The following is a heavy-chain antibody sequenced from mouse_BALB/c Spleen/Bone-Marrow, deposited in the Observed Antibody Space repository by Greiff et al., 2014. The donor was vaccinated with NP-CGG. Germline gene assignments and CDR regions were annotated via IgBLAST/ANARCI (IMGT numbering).Heavy chain of an antibody. Sequence: LMESGGGLVQPGESRKLSCAASGFTFSSFAMHWIRQAPEKGLEWVAFISSGSNIIHYADTVKGRFTISRDNPKNTLFLQMTSLRSEDTAMYYCGRGDYWGQGTTLTVSS. J-gene: IGHJ2*01. V-gene: IGHV5-17*02. CDR3: GRGDY. CDR2: ISSGSNII. CDR1: GFTFSSFA.